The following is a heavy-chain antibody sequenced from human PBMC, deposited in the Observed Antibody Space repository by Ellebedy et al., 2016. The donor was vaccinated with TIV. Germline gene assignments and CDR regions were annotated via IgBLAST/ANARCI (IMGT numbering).Heavy chain of an antibody. CDR3: AALPTY. Sequence: AASVKVSCKASGVTLTNSAIQWVRHARGHRPEWIGWIAVGGDKTHYAQKFQARVTITRDMSTSTAYRELSSLRSDDTAIYYCAALPTYWGQGTLVTVSS. CDR2: IAVGGDKT. CDR1: GVTLTNSA. V-gene: IGHV1-58*02. J-gene: IGHJ4*02.